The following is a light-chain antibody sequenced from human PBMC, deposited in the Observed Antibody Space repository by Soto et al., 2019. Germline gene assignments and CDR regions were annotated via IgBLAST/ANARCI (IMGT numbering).Light chain of an antibody. CDR3: QSYDSSLSAVV. J-gene: IGLJ2*01. Sequence: QAVVTQPPSVSGAPGQRVTISCTGSSSNIGAGYYVHWYQQLPGTAPKLLIYGNSNRPSGVPDRFSGSKSGTSASRAITGLQAEDEADYYCQSYDSSLSAVVFGGGTKLTVL. V-gene: IGLV1-40*01. CDR2: GNS. CDR1: SSNIGAGYY.